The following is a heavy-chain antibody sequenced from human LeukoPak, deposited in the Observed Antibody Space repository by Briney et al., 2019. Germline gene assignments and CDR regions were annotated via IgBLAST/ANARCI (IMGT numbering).Heavy chain of an antibody. CDR1: GGSISSGSYY. CDR2: IYTSGST. V-gene: IGHV4-61*02. Sequence: SSETLSLTYTVSGGSISSGSYYWSWIRQPAGKGLEWIGRIYTSGSTNYNPSLKSRVTISVDTSKNQFSPKLSSVTAADTAVYYCARIVAAAVIDYWGQGTLVTVSS. CDR3: ARIVAAAVIDY. J-gene: IGHJ4*02. D-gene: IGHD6-13*01.